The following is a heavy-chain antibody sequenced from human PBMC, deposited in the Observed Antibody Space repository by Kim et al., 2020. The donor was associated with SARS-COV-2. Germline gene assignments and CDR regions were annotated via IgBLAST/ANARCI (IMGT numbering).Heavy chain of an antibody. Sequence: GGSLRLSCAASAFTVSSNYMSWVRQAPGKGLEWVSVIYSGGSTYYADSVKGRFTISRDNSKNTLYLQMNSLRAEDTAVYYCARDKPSSDYDILTGYPSRYYYDGMDVGGQGTTVTVSS. CDR1: AFTVSSNY. J-gene: IGHJ6*02. V-gene: IGHV3-53*01. D-gene: IGHD3-9*01. CDR3: ARDKPSSDYDILTGYPSRYYYDGMDV. CDR2: IYSGGST.